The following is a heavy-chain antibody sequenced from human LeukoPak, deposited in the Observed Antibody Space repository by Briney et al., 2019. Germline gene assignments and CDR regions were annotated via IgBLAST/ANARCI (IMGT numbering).Heavy chain of an antibody. V-gene: IGHV4-61*02. CDR2: ISTSGTS. J-gene: IGHJ3*02. CDR3: ARDMYYNPVRFDN. Sequence: SETLSLTCTVSGGSISSGGYYWSWIRQPAGKGLEWIGRISTSGTSNYNPSLNSRVTISLDTSKNKFSLRLSSVTAADTAVYYCARDMYYNPVRFDNWGQGTMVTVSS. CDR1: GGSISSGGYY. D-gene: IGHD3-10*01.